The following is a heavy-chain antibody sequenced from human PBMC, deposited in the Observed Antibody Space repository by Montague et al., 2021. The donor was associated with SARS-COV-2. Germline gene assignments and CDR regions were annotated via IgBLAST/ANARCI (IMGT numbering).Heavy chain of an antibody. CDR3: ARVGSGSYYGYFDY. CDR2: ISYDGSNK. V-gene: IGHV3-30*04. D-gene: IGHD1-26*01. J-gene: IGHJ4*02. CDR1: GFTFSSYA. Sequence: SLRLYCAASGFTFSSYAMHWVRQAPGKGLEWVAVISYDGSNKYYADSVKGRFTISRDNSKNTLYLQMNSLRAEDTAVYYCARVGSGSYYGYFDYWGQGTLVTVSS.